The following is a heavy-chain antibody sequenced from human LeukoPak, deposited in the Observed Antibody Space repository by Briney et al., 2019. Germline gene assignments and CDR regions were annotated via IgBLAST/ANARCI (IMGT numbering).Heavy chain of an antibody. CDR2: INHSGST. CDR3: ARVRVGPRHSSGWYPEWDFPYFDY. Sequence: PSETLSLTCAVCGGSFSGYYWSWIRQPPGKGLEWIGEINHSGSTNYNPSLKSRVTISVDTSKNQFSLKLSSVTAADTAVYYCARVRVGPRHSSGWYPEWDFPYFDYWGQGTLVTVSS. CDR1: GGSFSGYY. D-gene: IGHD6-19*01. V-gene: IGHV4-34*01. J-gene: IGHJ4*02.